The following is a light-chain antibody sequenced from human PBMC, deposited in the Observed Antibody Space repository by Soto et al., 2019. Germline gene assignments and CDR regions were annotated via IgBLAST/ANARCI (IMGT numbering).Light chain of an antibody. CDR2: LNNDGSH. CDR3: QAWGTGMV. Sequence: QLVLTQSPSASASLGASVKLTCTLSSGHSSYAIAWHQQQSEKGPRYLMKLNNDGSHSKGDGIPDRFSGSSSGAERYLTISSLQSEDEADYYCQAWGTGMVFGEGTKLTVL. CDR1: SGHSSYA. V-gene: IGLV4-69*01. J-gene: IGLJ2*01.